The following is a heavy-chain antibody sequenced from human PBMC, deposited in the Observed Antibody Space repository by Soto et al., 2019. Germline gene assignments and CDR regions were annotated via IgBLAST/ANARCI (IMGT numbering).Heavy chain of an antibody. CDR2: IYHSGST. J-gene: IGHJ4*02. CDR1: GGSISSGGYY. D-gene: IGHD3-16*02. Sequence: SETLSLTCTVSGGSISSGGYYWSWIRQHPGKGLEWIGEIYHSGSTNYNPSLKSRVTISVDKSKNQFSLKLSSVTAADTAVYYCAVGRVVTRWGQGTLVTVSS. V-gene: IGHV4-39*07. CDR3: AVGRVVTR.